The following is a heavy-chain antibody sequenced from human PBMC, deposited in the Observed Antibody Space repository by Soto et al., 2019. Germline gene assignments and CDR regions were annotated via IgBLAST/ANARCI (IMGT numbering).Heavy chain of an antibody. CDR2: ISHSART. CDR1: GDSISNNY. D-gene: IGHD3-3*01. J-gene: IGHJ4*02. Sequence: SGTLSLTCSVSGDSISNNYWTWVRQPPGKGLEWIAYISHSARTNYNPSLKSRITISLDTSKNQFSLKLSSVTAADTAVYFCARTQGSGVSDYWGQGTLVTVSS. V-gene: IGHV4-59*12. CDR3: ARTQGSGVSDY.